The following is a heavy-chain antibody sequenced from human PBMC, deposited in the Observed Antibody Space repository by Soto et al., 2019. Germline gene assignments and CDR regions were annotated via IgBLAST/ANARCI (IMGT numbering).Heavy chain of an antibody. CDR1: GFTFSDHH. D-gene: IGHD2-8*01. J-gene: IGHJ4*02. CDR2: ARNKAHGYTT. Sequence: PGGSLRLSCSSSGFTFSDHHMDLVLQAPGKGLEWVGRARNKAHGYTTAYAASLKGRFTISRDDSKNSLSLQMNSLKTEDTAVYFCARLMGTSFDLWGQGTLVTVSS. CDR3: ARLMGTSFDL. V-gene: IGHV3-72*01.